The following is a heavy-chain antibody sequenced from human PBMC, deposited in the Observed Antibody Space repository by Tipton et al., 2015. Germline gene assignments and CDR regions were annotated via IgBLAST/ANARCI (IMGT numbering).Heavy chain of an antibody. Sequence: QVQLVQSGAEVKKPGASVKVSCKASGYTFTSYGISWVRQAPGQGLEWMGWISPFNVNANYAQKLQGRVTMTADTSTSTAYMELRSLRSDDTAVYYCACQDYDSLTRDYQTVDYWGQGTLVTVSS. CDR3: ACQDYDSLTRDYQTVDY. D-gene: IGHD3-9*01. CDR2: ISPFNVNA. CDR1: GYTFTSYG. V-gene: IGHV1-18*01. J-gene: IGHJ4*02.